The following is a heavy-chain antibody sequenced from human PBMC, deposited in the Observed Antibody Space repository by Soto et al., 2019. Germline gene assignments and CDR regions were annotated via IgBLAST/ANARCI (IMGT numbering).Heavy chain of an antibody. CDR1: GFTFSSYA. J-gene: IGHJ4*02. D-gene: IGHD5-18*01. CDR2: ISGSGGST. CDR3: LAMVTPFDY. V-gene: IGHV3-23*01. Sequence: EVQLLESGGGLVQPGGSLRLSCAASGFTFSSYAMSWVRQAPGKGLEWVSAISGSGGSTYYADSVKGRFTISRDNSKTTMYLQMNSRRAEDTAVYYCLAMVTPFDYWGQGTLVTVSS.